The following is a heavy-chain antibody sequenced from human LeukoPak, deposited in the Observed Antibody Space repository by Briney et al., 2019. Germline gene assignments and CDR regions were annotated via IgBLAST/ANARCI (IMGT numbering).Heavy chain of an antibody. CDR3: ARERTAQAFDI. Sequence: PSETLSLTCTVSGGSISSGGYYWSSIRQHPGKVLEWIGYIYYSGSTYYNPSLKSRVTISVDTSKNQFSLKLSSVTAADTAVYYCARERTAQAFDIWGQGTMVTVSS. CDR2: IYYSGST. V-gene: IGHV4-31*03. D-gene: IGHD2-2*01. J-gene: IGHJ3*02. CDR1: GGSISSGGYY.